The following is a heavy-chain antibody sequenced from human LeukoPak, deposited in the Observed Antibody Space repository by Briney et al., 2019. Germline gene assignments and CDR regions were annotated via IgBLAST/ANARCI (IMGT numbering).Heavy chain of an antibody. Sequence: PGGSLRLSCAASGFTVSSNYMSWVRQAPGKVLEWVSVIYSGGSTYYADSVKGRFTISRDDSKNTLYLQMNSLRAEDTAVYYCARDRDSSGNYYVWGQGTLVTVSS. J-gene: IGHJ4*02. CDR3: ARDRDSSGNYYV. V-gene: IGHV3-53*01. D-gene: IGHD3-22*01. CDR2: IYSGGST. CDR1: GFTVSSNY.